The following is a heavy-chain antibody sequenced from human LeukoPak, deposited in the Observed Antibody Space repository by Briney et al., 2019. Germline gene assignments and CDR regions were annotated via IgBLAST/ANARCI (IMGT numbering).Heavy chain of an antibody. Sequence: GGSLRLSCAASGFTFISYSMNWLRQAPGKGLEWVSSISSSSTYIYYADSVKGRFTISRDNAKNSLYLQMNSLRAEDTAVYYCARGTLQFFDYWGQGTLVTVSS. CDR1: GFTFISYS. CDR3: ARGTLQFFDY. V-gene: IGHV3-21*01. CDR2: ISSSSTYI. J-gene: IGHJ4*02. D-gene: IGHD5-24*01.